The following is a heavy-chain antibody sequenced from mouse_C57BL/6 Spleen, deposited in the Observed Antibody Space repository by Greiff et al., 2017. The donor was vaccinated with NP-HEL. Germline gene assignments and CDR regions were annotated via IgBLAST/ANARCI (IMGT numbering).Heavy chain of an antibody. V-gene: IGHV3-6*01. CDR2: ISYDGSN. D-gene: IGHD2-5*01. J-gene: IGHJ4*01. CDR1: GYSITSGYY. CDR3: ARNYYSNYDDAMDY. Sequence: EVQLQQSGPGLVKPSQSLSLTCSVTGYSITSGYYWNWIRQFPGNKLEWMGYISYDGSNNYNPSLKNRISITRDTSKNQFFLKLNSVTTEDTATYYCARNYYSNYDDAMDYWGQGTSVTVSS.